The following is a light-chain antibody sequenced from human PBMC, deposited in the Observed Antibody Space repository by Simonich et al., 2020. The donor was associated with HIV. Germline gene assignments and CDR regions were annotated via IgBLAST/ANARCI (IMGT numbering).Light chain of an antibody. J-gene: IGKJ2*01. CDR2: GAS. CDR3: QQYDSWPMYT. V-gene: IGKV3-15*01. CDR1: QSVSIN. Sequence: IVMTQSPATLSVSPGERATLSCSASQSVSINLAWYQQKPGQAPRLLIYGASTRATDIPARVSGSGSGTEFSLTISRMQSEDFAIYYCQQYDSWPMYTFGQGTKLEIK.